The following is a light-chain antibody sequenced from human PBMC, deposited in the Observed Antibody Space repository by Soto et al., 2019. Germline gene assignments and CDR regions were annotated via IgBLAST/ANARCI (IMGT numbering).Light chain of an antibody. Sequence: HAVVTQEPSLTVSPGGTGTLTCGSSTGAVTSNHHPYWFQQKAGQAPRTLIYDTSNKHSWTPARFSGSLLGDKAALTLSGAQPEDEAQYYCLLSYNAARVFGGGTKLTVL. V-gene: IGLV7-46*01. J-gene: IGLJ2*01. CDR2: DTS. CDR3: LLSYNAARV. CDR1: TGAVTSNHH.